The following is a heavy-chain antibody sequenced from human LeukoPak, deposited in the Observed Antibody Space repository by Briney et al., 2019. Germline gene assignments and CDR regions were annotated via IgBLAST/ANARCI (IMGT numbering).Heavy chain of an antibody. CDR1: GFTFGSYA. CDR2: ISGSGAST. CDR3: ARDDSYGLDY. J-gene: IGHJ4*02. Sequence: PGGSLRLSCAASGFTFGSYAMTWVRQAPGKGLQWVSGISGSGASTYYADSVKGRFTISRDNAKNSLYLQMNSLRAEDTAVYYCARDDSYGLDYWGQGTRVTVSS. D-gene: IGHD5-18*01. V-gene: IGHV3-23*01.